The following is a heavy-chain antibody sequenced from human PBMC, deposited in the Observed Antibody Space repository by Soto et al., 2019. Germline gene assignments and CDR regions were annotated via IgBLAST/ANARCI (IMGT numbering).Heavy chain of an antibody. CDR3: AHTPRAVITPWYNSFDP. Sequence: QITLKESGPTLVKPTQTLTLTCTFSGFSLSTSGVGVGWIRQPPGKALEWLALIYWNDDKRYSPSLKSRLTITQDPSKDQVVLTMTNMDPMDTATYYCAHTPRAVITPWYNSFDPWGQGNLVTDSS. CDR2: IYWNDDK. CDR1: GFSLSTSGVG. D-gene: IGHD1-20*01. V-gene: IGHV2-5*01. J-gene: IGHJ5*02.